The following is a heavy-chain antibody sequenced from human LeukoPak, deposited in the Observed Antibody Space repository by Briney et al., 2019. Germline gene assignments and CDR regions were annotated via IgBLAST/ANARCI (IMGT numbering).Heavy chain of an antibody. D-gene: IGHD3-10*01. CDR2: INHSGST. V-gene: IGHV4-34*01. Sequence: SETLSLTCAVYGGSFSGCYWSWIRQPPGKGLEWIGEINHSGSTNYNPSLKSRVTISVDTSKNQFSLKLSSVTAADTAVYYCARARGITMVRGVRGKGAHMDVWGKGTTVTVSS. J-gene: IGHJ6*04. CDR3: ARARGITMVRGVRGKGAHMDV. CDR1: GGSFSGCY.